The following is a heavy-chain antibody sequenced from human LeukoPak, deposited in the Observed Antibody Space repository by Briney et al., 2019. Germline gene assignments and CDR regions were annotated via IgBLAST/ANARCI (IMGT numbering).Heavy chain of an antibody. CDR1: GFTFSSYA. CDR3: AKDPASYCSSTSCYTGAEYFQH. V-gene: IGHV3-23*01. Sequence: GGSLRLSCAASGFTFSSYAMSWVRQAPGKGLEWVSAISGSGGSTYYADSVKGRFTISRDNSKNTLYLQMNSLRAEDTAVYYCAKDPASYCSSTSCYTGAEYFQHWGQGTLVTVSS. D-gene: IGHD2-2*02. CDR2: ISGSGGST. J-gene: IGHJ1*01.